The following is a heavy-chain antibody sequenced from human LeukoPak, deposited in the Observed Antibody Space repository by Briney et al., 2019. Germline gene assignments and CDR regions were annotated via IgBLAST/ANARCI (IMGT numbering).Heavy chain of an antibody. CDR3: ARNPVTTKYFDY. J-gene: IGHJ4*02. CDR1: GYAFTSYY. Sequence: ASVKVSCKASGYAFTSYYMHWVRQAPGQGLEWMGIINPSGGSTRYAQKFQGRVTMTRDTSTSTVYMELSSLRSEDTAVYYCARNPVTTKYFDYWGQGTLVTVSS. V-gene: IGHV1-46*01. D-gene: IGHD4-17*01. CDR2: INPSGGST.